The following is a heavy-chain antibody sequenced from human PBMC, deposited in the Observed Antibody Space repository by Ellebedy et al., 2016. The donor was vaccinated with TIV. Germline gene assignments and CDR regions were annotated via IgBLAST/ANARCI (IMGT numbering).Heavy chain of an antibody. Sequence: SETLSLTXTVSGGSISSGGYYWSWIRQPPGKGLEWIGSIYYSGSTYYNPSLKSRVTISVDTSKNQFSLKLSSVTAADTAVYYCARESLDYYCSGGSCYVVDYWGQGTLVTVSS. D-gene: IGHD2-15*01. J-gene: IGHJ4*02. CDR2: IYYSGST. CDR3: ARESLDYYCSGGSCYVVDY. V-gene: IGHV4-39*07. CDR1: GGSISSGGYY.